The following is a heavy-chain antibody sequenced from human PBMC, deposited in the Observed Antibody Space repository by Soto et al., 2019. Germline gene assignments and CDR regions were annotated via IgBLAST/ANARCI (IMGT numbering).Heavy chain of an antibody. J-gene: IGHJ6*02. V-gene: IGHV3-13*01. D-gene: IGHD3-10*01. CDR3: ARPPGSPRYYNGMDV. CDR1: GFTLSNHD. Sequence: PGGSLRLSCAASGFTLSNHDMYWVRQATGKSLEWVSAIGIGVDTYYPASVKGRFTISRQNAKNSLYLQMNNLRAGDTAAYYCARPPGSPRYYNGMDVWGQGTTVAASS. CDR2: IGIGVDT.